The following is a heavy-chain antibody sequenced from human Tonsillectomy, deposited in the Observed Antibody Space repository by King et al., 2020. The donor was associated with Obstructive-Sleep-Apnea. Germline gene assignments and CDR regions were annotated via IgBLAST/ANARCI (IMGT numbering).Heavy chain of an antibody. J-gene: IGHJ4*02. CDR3: AHGYYDILTGYSFDY. CDR2: IYWDDDK. CDR1: GFSLSTSGVG. D-gene: IGHD3-9*01. Sequence: TLKESGPTLVKPTQTLTLTCTFSGFSLSTSGVGVGWIRQPPGKALEWLALIYWDDDKRYSPSLKSRLTITKDTSKNQVVLTMTNMDPVDTATYYCAHGYYDILTGYSFDYWGQGTLVTVSS. V-gene: IGHV2-5*02.